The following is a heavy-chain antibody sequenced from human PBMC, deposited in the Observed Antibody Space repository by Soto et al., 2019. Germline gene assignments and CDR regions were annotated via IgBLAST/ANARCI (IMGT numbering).Heavy chain of an antibody. Sequence: PGESLKISCKGSGYSFTSYWISWVRQMPGKGLEWMGTFYPGDSTSTYSPSFQGQVTISVDKSITTTYLRWTSLKASDTAIYYCAASIFYYGMDVWGQGTTVTVSS. J-gene: IGHJ6*02. V-gene: IGHV5-51*01. CDR1: GYSFTSYW. CDR2: FYPGDSTS. CDR3: AASIFYYGMDV.